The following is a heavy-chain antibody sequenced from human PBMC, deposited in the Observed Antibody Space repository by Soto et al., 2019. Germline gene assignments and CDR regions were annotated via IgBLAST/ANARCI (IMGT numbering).Heavy chain of an antibody. D-gene: IGHD5-18*01. CDR2: INPSGGST. CDR3: ATEPLSTMVTTYYYYGMDV. V-gene: IGHV1-46*01. CDR1: GYTFTSYY. Sequence: ASVKVSCKASGYTFTSYYMHWVRQAPGRGLEWMGIINPSGGSTSYAQKFQGRVTMTRDTSTSTVYMELSSLRSEDTAVYYCATEPLSTMVTTYYYYGMDVWGQGTTVTVSS. J-gene: IGHJ6*02.